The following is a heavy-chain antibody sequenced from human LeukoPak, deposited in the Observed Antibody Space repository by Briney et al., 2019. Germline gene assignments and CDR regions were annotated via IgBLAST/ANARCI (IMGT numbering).Heavy chain of an antibody. Sequence: QAGGSLRLSCAASGFTFSGYAMHWVRQAPGKGLEWVAVISYDGTDKHYADSVKGRFTISRDNSKNTLFLQMHSLRTEDTAVYYCARVGLRGTYYYYYMDVWGKGTTVTVSS. CDR1: GFTFSGYA. CDR3: ARVGLRGTYYYYYMDV. D-gene: IGHD1-1*01. CDR2: ISYDGTDK. V-gene: IGHV3-30*04. J-gene: IGHJ6*03.